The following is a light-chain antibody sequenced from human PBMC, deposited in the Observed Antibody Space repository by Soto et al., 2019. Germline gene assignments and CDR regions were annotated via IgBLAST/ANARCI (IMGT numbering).Light chain of an antibody. Sequence: EVVLTQSPGTLSLSPGEGATLSCRASQSGSRSYLAWYRQKAGQAPRLLIFGVSTRASGIPDRFSGSGSGTDFTLTISRPEPEDFAMYYCQQYDPAPLTFGGGTKVEIK. V-gene: IGKV3-20*01. CDR2: GVS. CDR3: QQYDPAPLT. CDR1: QSGSRSY. J-gene: IGKJ4*01.